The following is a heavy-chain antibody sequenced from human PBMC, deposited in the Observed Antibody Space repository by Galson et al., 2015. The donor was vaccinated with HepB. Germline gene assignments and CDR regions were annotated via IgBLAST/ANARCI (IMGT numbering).Heavy chain of an antibody. CDR3: ARVEYFDNCSGDRCEWEPFYYYGLDV. D-gene: IGHD2-15*01. J-gene: IGHJ6*02. CDR1: GFSFSSYW. V-gene: IGHV3-7*01. Sequence: SLRLSCAASGFSFSSYWMSWVRQAPGKGLEWVANIKQEGSEKYNVDSVKGRFTISRDNAKNSLFLQMNSLRAEDTAVYYCARVEYFDNCSGDRCEWEPFYYYGLDVWGQGTTVTVSS. CDR2: IKQEGSEK.